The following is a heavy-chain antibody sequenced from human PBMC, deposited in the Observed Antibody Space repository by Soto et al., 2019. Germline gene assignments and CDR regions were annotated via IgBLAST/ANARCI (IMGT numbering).Heavy chain of an antibody. CDR2: TYATGTT. D-gene: IGHD1-1*01. J-gene: IGHJ5*02. CDR3: VRDGTKTLRDWFDP. V-gene: IGHV4-4*07. Sequence: LSLTCTVSGASISGFYWSWIRKSAGKGLEWIGRTYATGTTDYNPSLKSRVMMSVDTSKKQFSLKLRSVTAADTAVYYCVRDGTKTLRDWFDPWGQGISVTVSS. CDR1: GASISGFY.